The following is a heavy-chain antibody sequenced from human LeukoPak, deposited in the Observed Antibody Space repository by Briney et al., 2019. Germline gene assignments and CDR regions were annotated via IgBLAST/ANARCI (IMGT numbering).Heavy chain of an antibody. CDR3: ARGGEANYYDTSGYYLYYY. V-gene: IGHV1-69*05. CDR1: GGTFSNYA. CDR2: IIPIFGTT. J-gene: IGHJ4*02. D-gene: IGHD3-22*01. Sequence: GASVKVSCKASGGTFSNYAISWVRQAPGQGLEWMGRIIPIFGTTNYALKFQGRVTITTDESTSTAYMELSSLRSEDTAVYYCARGGEANYYDTSGYYLYYYWGQGTLVTVSS.